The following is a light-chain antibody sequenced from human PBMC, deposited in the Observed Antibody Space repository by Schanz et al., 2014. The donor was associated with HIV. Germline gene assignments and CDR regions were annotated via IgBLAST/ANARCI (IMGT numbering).Light chain of an antibody. CDR3: QYFGNSGGT. CDR1: QSVSSSY. J-gene: IGKJ4*01. CDR2: GAS. Sequence: EIVLTQSPGTLSLSPGERATLSCRASQSVSSSYLAWYQQKPGQAPRLLIYGASSRATGIPDRFRGSGSGTDFTLTISRLEPEDFAVYFCQYFGNSGGTFGGGTKVEIK. V-gene: IGKV3-20*01.